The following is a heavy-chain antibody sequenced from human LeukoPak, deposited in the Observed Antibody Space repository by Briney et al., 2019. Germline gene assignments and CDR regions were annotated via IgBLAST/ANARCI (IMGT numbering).Heavy chain of an antibody. J-gene: IGHJ4*02. V-gene: IGHV3-30*02. Sequence: GGSLRLSCAASGFTFSSYGMHWVRQAPGKGLEWVAFIRYDGSNKYYADSVKGRFTISRDNSKNTLYLQMNSLRAEDTAVYYCASGGYCSSTSCYQDYWGQGTLVTVSS. D-gene: IGHD2-2*01. CDR2: IRYDGSNK. CDR3: ASGGYCSSTSCYQDY. CDR1: GFTFSSYG.